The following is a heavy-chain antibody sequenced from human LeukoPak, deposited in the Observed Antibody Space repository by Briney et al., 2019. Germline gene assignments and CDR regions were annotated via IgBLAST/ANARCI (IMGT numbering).Heavy chain of an antibody. CDR3: ARVRIAVAGLGDY. CDR2: MWYDGSNK. CDR1: GFTFSSYG. V-gene: IGHV3-33*01. J-gene: IGHJ4*02. Sequence: GGSLRLSCAASGFTFSSYGMHWVRQAPGKGLEWVAVMWYDGSNKYYADSVKGRFTISRDNSKNTLYLQMNSLRAEDTAVYYCARVRIAVAGLGDYWGQGTLVTVSS. D-gene: IGHD6-19*01.